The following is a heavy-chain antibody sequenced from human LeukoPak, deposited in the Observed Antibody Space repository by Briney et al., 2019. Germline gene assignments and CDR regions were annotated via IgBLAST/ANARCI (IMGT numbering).Heavy chain of an antibody. J-gene: IGHJ4*02. CDR3: ARGTYEPSYSSSWNGRNYFDY. CDR2: IYYSGST. Sequence: SETLSLTCTVSGGSISSSSYYWGWIRQPPGKGLEWIGSIYYSGSTYYNPSLKSRVTISVDTSKNQFSLKLSSVTAADTAVYYCARGTYEPSYSSSWNGRNYFDYWGQGTLVTVSS. CDR1: GGSISSSSYY. D-gene: IGHD6-13*01. V-gene: IGHV4-39*01.